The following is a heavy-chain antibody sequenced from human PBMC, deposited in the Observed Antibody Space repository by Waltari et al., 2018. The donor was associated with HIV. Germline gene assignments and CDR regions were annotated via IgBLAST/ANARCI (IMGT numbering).Heavy chain of an antibody. Sequence: EVQLVESGGGLVKPGGSLRLSCAASGFTFNNAWMSRVRRAPGKGLEWVGRIKTKTDGGTTDYAAPVKGRFTISRDDSKNTLYLQMNSLKTEDTAVYFCTIPPFGYSLGYWGQGTLVTVSS. CDR2: IKTKTDGGTT. D-gene: IGHD3-22*01. V-gene: IGHV3-15*01. CDR3: TIPPFGYSLGY. J-gene: IGHJ4*02. CDR1: GFTFNNAW.